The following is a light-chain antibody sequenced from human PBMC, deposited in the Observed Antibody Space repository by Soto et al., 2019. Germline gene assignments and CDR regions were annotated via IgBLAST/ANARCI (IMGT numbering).Light chain of an antibody. V-gene: IGKV3D-15*01. CDR2: GAS. Sequence: EIVMTQSPDTQSVSPGERATLSCRASQSVGSNLAWYQQKPGQAPRLLIYGASTRATGIPARFSGSGSGTEFTLTISSLQSEDSAVYYCQQYNSWVTFGGGTKVDIK. CDR1: QSVGSN. CDR3: QQYNSWVT. J-gene: IGKJ4*01.